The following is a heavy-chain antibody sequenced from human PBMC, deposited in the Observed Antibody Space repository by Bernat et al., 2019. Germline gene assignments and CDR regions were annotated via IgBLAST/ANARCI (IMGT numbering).Heavy chain of an antibody. CDR2: ISYDGSNK. V-gene: IGHV3-30*18. Sequence: VQLVESGGGVVQPGRSLRLSCAASGFTFSSYGMHWVRQAPGKGLEWVAVISYDGSNKYYADSVKGRFTISRDNSKNTLYLQMNSLRAEDTAVYYCAKLWGIAVAGFQAFDIWGQGTMVTVSS. CDR1: GFTFSSYG. CDR3: AKLWGIAVAGFQAFDI. J-gene: IGHJ3*02. D-gene: IGHD6-19*01.